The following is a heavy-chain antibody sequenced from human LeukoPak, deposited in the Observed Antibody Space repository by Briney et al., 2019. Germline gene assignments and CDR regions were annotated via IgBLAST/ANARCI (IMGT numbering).Heavy chain of an antibody. J-gene: IGHJ4*02. D-gene: IGHD6-19*01. CDR1: GYTLTELS. CDR3: ARGPLGRGWYYFDY. Sequence: ASVKVSCKVSGYTLTELSMHWVRQAPGKGLEWMGGFDPEDGETIYAQKFQGRVTMTEDTSTDTAYMELRSLRSDDTAVYYCARGPLGRGWYYFDYWGQGTLVTVSS. V-gene: IGHV1-24*01. CDR2: FDPEDGET.